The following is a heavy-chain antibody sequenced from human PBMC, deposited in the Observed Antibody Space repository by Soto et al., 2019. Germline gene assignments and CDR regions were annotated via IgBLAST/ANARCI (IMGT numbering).Heavy chain of an antibody. CDR1: GGSISSYY. J-gene: IGHJ5*02. Sequence: LSLTCTVSGGSISSYYWSWIRQPAGKGLEWIGRIYTSGSTNYNPSLKSRVTMSVDTSKNQFSLKLSSVTAADTAVYYCARDRVAAADSNWFDPWGQGTLVTVSS. V-gene: IGHV4-4*07. CDR2: IYTSGST. CDR3: ARDRVAAADSNWFDP. D-gene: IGHD6-13*01.